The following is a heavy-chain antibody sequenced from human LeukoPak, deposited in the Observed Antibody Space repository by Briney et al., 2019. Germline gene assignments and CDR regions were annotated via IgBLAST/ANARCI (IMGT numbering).Heavy chain of an antibody. V-gene: IGHV3-53*01. D-gene: IGHD4-17*01. CDR2: IYSGGST. CDR1: GFTVSTKH. CDR3: ASRSSGDYHLIDY. Sequence: GGSLRLSCAASGFTVSTKHMSWVRQAPGKGLEWVSVIYSGGSTIYADSVKGRFTISRDNSKNTLYLQMNSLRAEDTAIYYCASRSSGDYHLIDYWGPGTLVTVSS. J-gene: IGHJ4*02.